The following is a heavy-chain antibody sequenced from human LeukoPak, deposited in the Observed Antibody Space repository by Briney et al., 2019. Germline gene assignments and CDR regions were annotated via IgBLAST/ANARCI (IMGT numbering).Heavy chain of an antibody. D-gene: IGHD4-17*01. J-gene: IGHJ6*03. Sequence: ASVKVSCKASGYTFTSYYMHWVRQAPGQGLEWMGIINPSGGSTNYAQKFQDRVSMTRDTSISTAYMHLSRLRSEDTAVYYCARDPAVTTWFYYYMDVWGKGTTVTISS. CDR2: INPSGGST. CDR3: ARDPAVTTWFYYYMDV. CDR1: GYTFTSYY. V-gene: IGHV1-46*01.